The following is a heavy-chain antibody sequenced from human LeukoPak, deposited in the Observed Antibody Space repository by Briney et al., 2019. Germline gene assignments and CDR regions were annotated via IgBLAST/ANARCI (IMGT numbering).Heavy chain of an antibody. J-gene: IGHJ4*02. CDR3: ARDLHYDSSGYYNAY. V-gene: IGHV1-2*02. D-gene: IGHD3-22*01. Sequence: GASVKVSCKASGYTFTGYYMHWVRQAPGQGLEWMVWINPNSGGTNYAQKVQGRVTMTRDTSISTAYMELSRLRSDDTAVYYCARDLHYDSSGYYNAYWGQGTLVTVSS. CDR2: INPNSGGT. CDR1: GYTFTGYY.